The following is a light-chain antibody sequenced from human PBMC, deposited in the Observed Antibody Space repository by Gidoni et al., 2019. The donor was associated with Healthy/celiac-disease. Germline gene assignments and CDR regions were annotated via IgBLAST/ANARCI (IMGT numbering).Light chain of an antibody. J-gene: IGKJ2*01. Sequence: DIQNAQSPSTLSASVGDRVTITCRASQSISSWLAWYQQKPGKAPKLLIYKASSLESGVPSRFSGSGSGTEFTLTISSLQPDDFATYYCQQYNSYPSTFGQGTKLEIK. CDR1: QSISSW. CDR2: KAS. CDR3: QQYNSYPST. V-gene: IGKV1-5*03.